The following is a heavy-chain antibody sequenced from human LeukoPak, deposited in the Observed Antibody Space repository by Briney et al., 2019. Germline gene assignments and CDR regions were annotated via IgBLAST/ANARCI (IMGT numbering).Heavy chain of an antibody. V-gene: IGHV4-39*01. CDR1: GGSISSSSYY. J-gene: IGHJ4*02. CDR2: IYYSGST. Sequence: SETLSLTCTVSGGSISSSSYYWGWIRQPPGKGLEWIGSIYYSGSTYYNPSLKSRVTISVDTSKNQFSLKLSSVTAADTAVYYCASVFDWFLGGAFDYWGQGTLVTVSS. CDR3: ASVFDWFLGGAFDY. D-gene: IGHD3-9*01.